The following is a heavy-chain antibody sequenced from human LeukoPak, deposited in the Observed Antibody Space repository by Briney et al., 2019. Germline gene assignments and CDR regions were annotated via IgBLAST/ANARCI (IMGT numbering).Heavy chain of an antibody. D-gene: IGHD2-2*01. CDR2: ISSSGSTI. J-gene: IGHJ4*02. CDR1: GFTFSSYE. V-gene: IGHV3-48*03. Sequence: SGGSLRLSCAASGFTFSSYEMNWVRQAPGKGLEWVSYISSSGSTIYYADSVKGRFTISRDNAKNSLYLQMNSLRAEDTALYYCARGYCSSTSCYSAGVKDYWGQGTLVTVSS. CDR3: ARGYCSSTSCYSAGVKDY.